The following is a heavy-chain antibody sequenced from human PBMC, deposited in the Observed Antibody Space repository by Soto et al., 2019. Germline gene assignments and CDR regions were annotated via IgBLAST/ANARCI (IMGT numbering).Heavy chain of an antibody. D-gene: IGHD3-9*01. Sequence: SSVKVSCKASGYTFTRYDINWVRQATGQGLEWMGWMNPNSGNTGYAQKFQGRVTMTRNTSISTAYMELSSLRSEDTAVYYCARVVIAGYFDWLPRGNYYYGMDVWGQGTTVTVSS. J-gene: IGHJ6*02. V-gene: IGHV1-8*01. CDR2: MNPNSGNT. CDR1: GYTFTRYD. CDR3: ARVVIAGYFDWLPRGNYYYGMDV.